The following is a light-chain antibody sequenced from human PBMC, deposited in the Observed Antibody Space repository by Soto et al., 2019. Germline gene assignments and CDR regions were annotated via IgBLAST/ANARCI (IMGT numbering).Light chain of an antibody. CDR2: GAS. Sequence: EIVMTQSPATLSVSPGERATLSCRASPSVSSNLARYQQKPGQAPRLLIYGASTRASGIPARFSGGGSGTAFTLTISRLQSEDFGVYYGQQYNNWPRWTFGRGTKVEVK. CDR3: QQYNNWPRWT. J-gene: IGKJ1*01. CDR1: PSVSSN. V-gene: IGKV3-15*01.